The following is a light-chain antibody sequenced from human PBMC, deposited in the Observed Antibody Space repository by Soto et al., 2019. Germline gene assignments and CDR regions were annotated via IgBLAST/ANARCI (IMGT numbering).Light chain of an antibody. Sequence: DIQMNQSPSTLSGAVGDRVTITCRASQTIRSWLAWYQQKPGKAPKLLIYKASTLKSGVPARFSGSGSGTEFTLTISSLQPNDFATYYCQHYNSYSEAFGQGTKVDIK. J-gene: IGKJ1*01. CDR2: KAS. CDR3: QHYNSYSEA. V-gene: IGKV1-5*03. CDR1: QTIRSW.